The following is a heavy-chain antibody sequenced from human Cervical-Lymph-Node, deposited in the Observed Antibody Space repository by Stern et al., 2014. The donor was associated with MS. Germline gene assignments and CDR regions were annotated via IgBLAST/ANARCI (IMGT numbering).Heavy chain of an antibody. D-gene: IGHD6-13*01. V-gene: IGHV1-46*01. CDR1: GYTFTSYY. J-gene: IGHJ6*02. Sequence: QDQLVQSGAEVKKPGASVKVSCKASGYTFTSYYMHWVRQAPGQGLEWMGIINPSGGSTSYAQKFQGRVTMTRDTSTSTVYMELSSLRSEDTAVYYCARAVAAAGTSKGYYYYGMDVWGQGTTVTVSS. CDR3: ARAVAAAGTSKGYYYYGMDV. CDR2: INPSGGST.